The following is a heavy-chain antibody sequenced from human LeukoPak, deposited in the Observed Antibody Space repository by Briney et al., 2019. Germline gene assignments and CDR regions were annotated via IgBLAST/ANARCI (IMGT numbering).Heavy chain of an antibody. D-gene: IGHD2-15*01. Sequence: ASVKVSCKASGYTFTGYYMHWVRQAPGQGVEGMGRINPNSGGTNYAQKFQGRVTMTRDTSISTAYMELSRLRSDDTAVYYCARAPHCSGGSCYPDYWGQGTLVTVSS. J-gene: IGHJ4*02. CDR1: GYTFTGYY. V-gene: IGHV1-2*06. CDR2: INPNSGGT. CDR3: ARAPHCSGGSCYPDY.